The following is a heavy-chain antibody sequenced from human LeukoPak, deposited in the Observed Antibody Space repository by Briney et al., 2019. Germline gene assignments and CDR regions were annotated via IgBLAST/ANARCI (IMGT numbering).Heavy chain of an antibody. Sequence: SETLSLTCTVSGASISSYYWSWIRQPPGKGLEWIGYMYYSGSTNYNPSLKSRVTISVDTSKNQFSLMLSSVTAADTAVYYCATPTRGFWGQGTLVTVSS. CDR1: GASISSYY. J-gene: IGHJ4*02. D-gene: IGHD5-12*01. CDR3: ATPTRGF. V-gene: IGHV4-59*01. CDR2: MYYSGST.